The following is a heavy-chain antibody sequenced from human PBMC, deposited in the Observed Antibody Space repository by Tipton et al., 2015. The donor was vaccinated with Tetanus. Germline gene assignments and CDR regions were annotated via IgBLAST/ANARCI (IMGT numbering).Heavy chain of an antibody. CDR3: AKDYYDSSGYPEYFQH. V-gene: IGHV3-23*01. Sequence: SLRLSCAASGFTFSSYAMSWVRQAPGKGLEWVSAISGSGGSTYYADSVKGRFTISRDNSKNTLYLQMNSLRAEDTAVYYCAKDYYDSSGYPEYFQHWGQGTLVTVSS. D-gene: IGHD3-22*01. CDR2: ISGSGGST. J-gene: IGHJ1*01. CDR1: GFTFSSYA.